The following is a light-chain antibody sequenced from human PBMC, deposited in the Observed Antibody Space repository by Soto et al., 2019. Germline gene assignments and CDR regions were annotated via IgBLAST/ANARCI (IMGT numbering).Light chain of an antibody. CDR2: DAS. V-gene: IGKV3-15*01. J-gene: IGKJ1*01. CDR3: LQYNNWPPWT. CDR1: QSVSNN. Sequence: ILMTQSPATLSVSPGERATLSCRASQSVSNNLAWYQQKPGQAPRLLIYDASTRATGIPARFSGSGSGTEFILTISGLQSEDFAVYYCLQYNNWPPWTFGQGTKLEIK.